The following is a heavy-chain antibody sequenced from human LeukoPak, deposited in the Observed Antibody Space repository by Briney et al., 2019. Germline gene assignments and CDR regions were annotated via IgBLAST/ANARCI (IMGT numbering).Heavy chain of an antibody. D-gene: IGHD3-22*01. CDR1: GYSISSGYY. CDR2: IYHSGST. CDR3: ARGGPYDSSGYYY. V-gene: IGHV4-38-2*02. Sequence: SETLSLTCTVSGYSISSGYYWGWIRQPPGKGLEWIGSIYHSGSTYYNPSLKSRVTISVDTSKNQFSLKLSSVTAADTAVYYCARGGPYDSSGYYYWGQGTLVTVSS. J-gene: IGHJ4*02.